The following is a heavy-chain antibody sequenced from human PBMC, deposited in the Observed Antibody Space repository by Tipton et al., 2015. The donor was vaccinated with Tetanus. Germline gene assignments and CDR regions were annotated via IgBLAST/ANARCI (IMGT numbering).Heavy chain of an antibody. J-gene: IGHJ4*02. D-gene: IGHD3-3*01. Sequence: TLSLTCTVSGGSISSYYWSWIRQPPGKGLEWIGYIYYSGSTNYNPSLKSRVTISVDTSKNQFSLKLSSVTAADTAVYYCARSYDFWSCPHLDYWGQGTLVTVSS. CDR2: IYYSGST. CDR3: ARSYDFWSCPHLDY. CDR1: GGSISSYY. V-gene: IGHV4-59*01.